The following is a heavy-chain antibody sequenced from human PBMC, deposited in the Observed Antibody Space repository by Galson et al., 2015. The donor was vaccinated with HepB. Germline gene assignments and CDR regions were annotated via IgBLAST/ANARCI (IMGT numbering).Heavy chain of an antibody. V-gene: IGHV3-30*04. Sequence: SLRLSCAASGFTFSSYAMHWVRQAPGKGLEWVAVISYDGSNKYYADSVKGRFTISRDNSKNTLYLQMNSLRAEDTAVYYCASEWQQPGSDAFDIWGQGTMVTVSS. D-gene: IGHD6-13*01. CDR2: ISYDGSNK. J-gene: IGHJ3*02. CDR3: ASEWQQPGSDAFDI. CDR1: GFTFSSYA.